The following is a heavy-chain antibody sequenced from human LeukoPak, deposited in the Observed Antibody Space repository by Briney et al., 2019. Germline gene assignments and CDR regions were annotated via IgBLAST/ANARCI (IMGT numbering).Heavy chain of an antibody. CDR1: GGSISPYY. D-gene: IGHD6-13*01. V-gene: IGHV4-59*08. CDR2: IYYSGST. Sequence: SETLSLTCTVSGGSISPYYWSWIRQPPGKGLGWIGYIYYSGSTNYNPSLKSRVTISVDTSKNQFSLKLSSVTAADTAVYYCAKGGEAAALDYWGQGTLVIVSS. CDR3: AKGGEAAALDY. J-gene: IGHJ4*02.